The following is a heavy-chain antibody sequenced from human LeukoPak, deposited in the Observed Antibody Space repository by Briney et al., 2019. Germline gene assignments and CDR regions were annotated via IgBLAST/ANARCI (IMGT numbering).Heavy chain of an antibody. J-gene: IGHJ4*02. D-gene: IGHD4-17*01. CDR1: GGSINNYY. CDR2: IYYRGST. Sequence: SSETLSLTCTVSGGSINNYYWSWIRQPPGKGLEWIGYIYYRGSTNYNPSLKSRVTFSVDTSKNQSSLKLNSVTAADTAVYYCARGGDYGDLRYFDYWGQGTLVTVSS. CDR3: ARGGDYGDLRYFDY. V-gene: IGHV4-59*01.